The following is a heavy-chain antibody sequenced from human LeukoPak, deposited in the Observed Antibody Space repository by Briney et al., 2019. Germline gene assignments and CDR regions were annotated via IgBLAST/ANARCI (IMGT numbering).Heavy chain of an antibody. CDR3: VFKQKTAYDILTGYYNVWFDP. V-gene: IGHV3-11*01. Sequence: PGGSLRLSCAASGFTFRDYYMSWIRQAPGKGLEWVSYISSSGSTIYYADSVKGRFTISRDNAKNSLYLQMNSLRAEDTAVYFFVFKQKTAYDILTGYYNVWFDPWGQGTLVTVSS. CDR1: GFTFRDYY. CDR2: ISSSGSTI. J-gene: IGHJ5*02. D-gene: IGHD3-9*01.